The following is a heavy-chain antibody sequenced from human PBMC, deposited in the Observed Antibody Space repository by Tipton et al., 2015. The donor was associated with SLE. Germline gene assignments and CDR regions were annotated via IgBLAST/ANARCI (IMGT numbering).Heavy chain of an antibody. CDR1: GYSISSGYY. Sequence: GLVKPSETLSLTCGVSGYSISSGYYWGWIRQPPGKGLEWIGSIYYSGSTYYNPSLKSRVTISVDTSKNQFSLKLSSVTAADTAVYYCARDLALYDSSGYFDYWGQGTLVTVSS. J-gene: IGHJ4*02. V-gene: IGHV4-38-2*02. CDR2: IYYSGST. D-gene: IGHD3-22*01. CDR3: ARDLALYDSSGYFDY.